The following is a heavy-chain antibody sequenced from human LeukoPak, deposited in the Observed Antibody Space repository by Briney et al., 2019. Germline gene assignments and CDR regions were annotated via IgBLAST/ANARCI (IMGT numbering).Heavy chain of an antibody. Sequence: SVKASCKASGGAFSSYDISWVRQAPGQGLEWMGGINAILDTANYAQKFQGRVTITADMSTRTSYMELSRLRSEDTAVYYCARDQGIGDASDIWGQGTMVTVSS. J-gene: IGHJ3*02. CDR3: ARDQGIGDASDI. CDR1: GGAFSSYD. CDR2: INAILDTA. V-gene: IGHV1-69*10.